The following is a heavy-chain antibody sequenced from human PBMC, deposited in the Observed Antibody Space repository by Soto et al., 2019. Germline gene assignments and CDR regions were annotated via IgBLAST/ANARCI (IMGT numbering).Heavy chain of an antibody. J-gene: IGHJ5*02. CDR3: ARGVIVLVPAGGWFDP. CDR1: GGTFSSYA. CDR2: IIPIFGTA. V-gene: IGHV1-69*13. D-gene: IGHD2-2*01. Sequence: SVKVSCKASGGTFSSYAISWVRQAPGQGLEWMGGIIPIFGTASYAQKFQGRVTITADESTSTAYMELSSLRSEDTAVYYCARGVIVLVPAGGWFDPWGQGTLVTVSS.